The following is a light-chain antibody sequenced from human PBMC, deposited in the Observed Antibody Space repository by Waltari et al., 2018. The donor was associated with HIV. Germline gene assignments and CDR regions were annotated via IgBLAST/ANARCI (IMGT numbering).Light chain of an antibody. V-gene: IGLV1-44*01. Sequence: QSVLTQPPSASGTPGQRVTISCSGSSSNIGSNTVSWYQQLPGTAPKLLIYNNNVRPSGVPDRCSGATSCTSAALAISGLQSESEADYYCAAWDDSLNGVVFGGGTKLTVL. CDR3: AAWDDSLNGVV. CDR1: SSNIGSNT. J-gene: IGLJ2*01. CDR2: NNN.